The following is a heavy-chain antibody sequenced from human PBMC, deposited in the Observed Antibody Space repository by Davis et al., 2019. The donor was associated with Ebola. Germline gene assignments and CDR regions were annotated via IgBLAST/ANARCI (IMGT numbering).Heavy chain of an antibody. V-gene: IGHV3-30*18. CDR2: ISYHGSDQ. CDR1: GFTFSNYG. CDR3: AKDLRIYGITGTKGGMDV. Sequence: GESLKISCAASGFTFSNYGMHWVRQAPGKGLEWVAVISYHGSDQNYAESVISRFTISRDNSKNTLYLQTNSLRAEDTAVYYCAKDLRIYGITGTKGGMDVWGKGTTVTVSS. J-gene: IGHJ6*04. D-gene: IGHD1/OR15-1a*01.